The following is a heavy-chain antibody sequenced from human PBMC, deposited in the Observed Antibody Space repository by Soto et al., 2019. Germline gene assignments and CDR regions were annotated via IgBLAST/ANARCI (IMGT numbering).Heavy chain of an antibody. V-gene: IGHV3-23*01. Sequence: PGESLKISCAASGFTFSSYAMSWVRQAPGKGLEWVSGLSGSGGSTNYADSVKGRFTISRDNSKNTLYLQMNSLRAEDTAVYYCAKDRDESSGYDYYYYYGMDVWGQGTTVTVSS. CDR1: GFTFSSYA. D-gene: IGHD3-22*01. CDR3: AKDRDESSGYDYYYYYGMDV. CDR2: LSGSGGST. J-gene: IGHJ6*02.